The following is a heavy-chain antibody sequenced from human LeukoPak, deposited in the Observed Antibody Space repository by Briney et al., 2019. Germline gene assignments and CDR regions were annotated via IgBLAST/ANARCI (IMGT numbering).Heavy chain of an antibody. D-gene: IGHD3-10*01. J-gene: IGHJ4*02. CDR1: GFTFSSYS. CDR2: ISSSSSYI. CDR3: AREFRFGDTTTNN. V-gene: IGHV3-21*01. Sequence: GGSLRLSCAASGFTFSSYSMNWVRQAPGKGLEWVSSISSSSSYIYYADSVKGRFTISRDNAKDSLYLQMNSLRAEDTAVYYCAREFRFGDTTTNNWGQGTLVTVSS.